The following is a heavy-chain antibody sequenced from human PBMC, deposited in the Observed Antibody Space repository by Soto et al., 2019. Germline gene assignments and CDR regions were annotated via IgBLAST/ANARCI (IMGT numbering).Heavy chain of an antibody. CDR2: IYYSGST. J-gene: IGHJ4*02. V-gene: IGHV4-59*01. CDR3: GRVRLPGLDY. D-gene: IGHD1-1*01. Sequence: SETLSLTCTVSGGSISSYYWSWIRQPPGKGLEWIGYIYYSGSTNYNPSLKSRVTISVDTSKNQFSLKLGSVTAADTAVYYCGRVRLPGLDYWGQGTLVTFSS. CDR1: GGSISSYY.